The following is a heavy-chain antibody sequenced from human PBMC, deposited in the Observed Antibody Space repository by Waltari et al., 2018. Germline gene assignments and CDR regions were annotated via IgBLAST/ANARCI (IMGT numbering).Heavy chain of an antibody. Sequence: EVQLVESGGGLVQPGRSLSLSCAASGFSFVDYAMHWVRQAPGKGLEWVSGISWKSGSTAYADSVEGRFTISRDNAKNSLYLQMHSLRPEDTALYYCVKDRGLYSSSSGLDYWGQGTLVTVSS. CDR3: VKDRGLYSSSSGLDY. CDR1: GFSFVDYA. J-gene: IGHJ4*02. CDR2: ISWKSGST. D-gene: IGHD6-6*01. V-gene: IGHV3-9*01.